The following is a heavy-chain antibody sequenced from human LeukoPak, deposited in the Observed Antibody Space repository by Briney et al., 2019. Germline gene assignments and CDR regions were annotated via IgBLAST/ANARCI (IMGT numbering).Heavy chain of an antibody. CDR1: GFTFSSYE. D-gene: IGHD1-26*01. Sequence: GGSLRLSWAASGFTFSSYEMNWVRQAPGKGLEWISYISTSGSTIHYADSVKGRFTISRDNARNSLYLQMNSLRVEDTAVYYCVRVMWWELLVTEYYFDYWGQGTLVTVSS. CDR3: VRVMWWELLVTEYYFDY. CDR2: ISTSGSTI. J-gene: IGHJ4*02. V-gene: IGHV3-48*03.